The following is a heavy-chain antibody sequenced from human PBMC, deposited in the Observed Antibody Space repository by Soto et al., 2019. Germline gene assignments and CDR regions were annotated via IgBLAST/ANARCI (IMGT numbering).Heavy chain of an antibody. CDR2: ISYSGST. V-gene: IGHV4-59*01. CDR3: ARDYDVAYYGMDL. Sequence: SETLSLTCTVSGGSISSYYWSWIRQPPGKGLEWIGYISYSGSTKYNPSLKSRVTISVDTSKKQFSLSLSSVTAADTAVYYCARDYDVAYYGMDLWGQGTTVTVSS. J-gene: IGHJ6*02. CDR1: GGSISSYY. D-gene: IGHD3-3*01.